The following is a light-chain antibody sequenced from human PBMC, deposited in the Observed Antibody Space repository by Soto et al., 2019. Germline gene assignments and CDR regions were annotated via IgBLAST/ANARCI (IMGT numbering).Light chain of an antibody. CDR2: TAS. CDR3: RHPYSFPYT. Sequence: DIQMTQSPPSLSASVGDRVTITCRASQSIASYLNWYQQKPGKAPKLLIYTASRLQSAVTSRFSGSGSGTDVTLTISSLQGADVSTDYCRHPYSFPYTFGQGTKLEIK. J-gene: IGKJ2*01. V-gene: IGKV1-39*01. CDR1: QSIASY.